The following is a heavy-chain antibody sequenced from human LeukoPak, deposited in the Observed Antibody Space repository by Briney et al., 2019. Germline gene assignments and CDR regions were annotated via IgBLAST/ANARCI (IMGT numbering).Heavy chain of an antibody. V-gene: IGHV4-31*03. CDR1: GGSISSGGYY. CDR3: ARGIYGDPDAFDI. Sequence: PSETLSLTCTVSGGSISSGGYYWSWIRQHPGKGLEWIGYIYYSGSTYYNPSLKSRVTISVDTSKNQFSLKLSSVTAADTAVYYCARGIYGDPDAFDIWGQGTMVTVSS. J-gene: IGHJ3*02. CDR2: IYYSGST. D-gene: IGHD4-17*01.